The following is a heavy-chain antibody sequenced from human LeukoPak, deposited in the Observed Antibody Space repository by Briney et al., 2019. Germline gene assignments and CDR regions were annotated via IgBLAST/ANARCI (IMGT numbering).Heavy chain of an antibody. D-gene: IGHD3-10*01. CDR2: VYHSGST. Sequence: SGTLSLTCTVSGDSINTNHWWGWVRQPPGKGLEWIGEVYHSGSTNYSPSLKSRVTISIDKSKNLYSLNLNFVTAADTAVYLCAREVINSEFDYWGQGILVTVSS. J-gene: IGHJ4*02. CDR1: GDSINTNHW. V-gene: IGHV4-4*02. CDR3: AREVINSEFDY.